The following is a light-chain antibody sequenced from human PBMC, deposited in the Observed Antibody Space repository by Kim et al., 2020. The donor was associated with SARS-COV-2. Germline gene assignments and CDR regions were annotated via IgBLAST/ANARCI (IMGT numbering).Light chain of an antibody. V-gene: IGKV1-27*01. CDR1: QDIAKS. CDR3: QKYNSAPWT. Sequence: AAIGDRVTITCRASQDIAKSLAGYQQKPGKVPKVLIYAASTLQSGVPSRFSGSGSGTEFTLTIGRLQTEDVATYYCQKYNSAPWTFGPGTKVDIK. J-gene: IGKJ1*01. CDR2: AAS.